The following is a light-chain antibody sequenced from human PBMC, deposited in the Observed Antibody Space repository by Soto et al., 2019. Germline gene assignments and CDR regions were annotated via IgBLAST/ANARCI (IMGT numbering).Light chain of an antibody. CDR1: QSVSSH. V-gene: IGKV3-15*01. J-gene: IGKJ2*01. CDR2: GAS. Sequence: IGMTQSPATLSVSPGERVTLSCRASQSVSSHLAWYQQKPGQAPRLLIYGASTRATGIPARFSGSGSGAEFTLTISSLQSEDFAVYYCQHYNNWPRDADVFEFTVGQGTKLEIK. CDR3: QHYNNWPRDADVFEFT.